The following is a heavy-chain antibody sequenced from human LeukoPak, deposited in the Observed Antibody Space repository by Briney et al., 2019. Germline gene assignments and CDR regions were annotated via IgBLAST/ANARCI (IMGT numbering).Heavy chain of an antibody. CDR1: GFTFSSYS. CDR2: ISSSSSYI. Sequence: GGSLRLPCAASGFTFSSYSMNWVRQAPGKGLEWVSSISSSSSYIYYADSVKGRFTISRDNAKNSLYLQMNSLRAEDTAVYYCAREPYYDFWSGYYDIDYWGQGTLVTVSS. J-gene: IGHJ4*02. CDR3: AREPYYDFWSGYYDIDY. D-gene: IGHD3-3*01. V-gene: IGHV3-21*01.